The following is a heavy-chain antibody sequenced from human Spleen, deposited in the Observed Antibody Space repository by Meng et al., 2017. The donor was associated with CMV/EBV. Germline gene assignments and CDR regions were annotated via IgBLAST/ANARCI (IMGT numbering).Heavy chain of an antibody. Sequence: ETLSLTCAASGFTFGSYSMNWVRQAPGKGLEWVSSIGRSSSDIYYADSVRGRFTISREDAKSSLYLQMNSLRVDDTAVYYCARAPGGDFWSGYYQNYYYSGLDVWGQGTTVTVS. CDR3: ARAPGGDFWSGYYQNYYYSGLDV. V-gene: IGHV3-21*06. CDR1: GFTFGSYS. D-gene: IGHD3-3*01. J-gene: IGHJ6*02. CDR2: IGRSSSDI.